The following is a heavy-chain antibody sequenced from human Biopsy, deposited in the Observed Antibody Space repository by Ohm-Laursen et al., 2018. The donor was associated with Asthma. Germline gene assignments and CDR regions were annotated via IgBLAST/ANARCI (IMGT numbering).Heavy chain of an antibody. CDR2: ISPSGNT. CDR3: ARDYGDYVWRAFDI. V-gene: IGHV4-30-2*01. J-gene: IGHJ3*02. CDR1: GGSISSGDYS. D-gene: IGHD4-17*01. Sequence: TLSLTCPVSGGSISSGDYSWSWIRQPPGKGLEWIGFISPSGNTYYSPSLKSRLTISVDRSKNQFSLRLSSVTAADTAMYYCARDYGDYVWRAFDIWGQGTMATVSS.